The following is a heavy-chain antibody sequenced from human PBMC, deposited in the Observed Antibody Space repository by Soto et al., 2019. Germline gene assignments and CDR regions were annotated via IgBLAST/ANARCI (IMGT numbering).Heavy chain of an antibody. D-gene: IGHD2-2*01. CDR1: GFTFSNAW. CDR3: TTDQLLYYYYGMDV. V-gene: IGHV3-15*07. CDR2: IKSKTDGGTT. Sequence: GGSLRLSCAASGFTFSNAWMNWVRQAPGKGLEWVGRIKSKTDGGTTDYAAPVKGRFTIARDDSKNTLYLQMNSLKTEDTAVYYCTTDQLLYYYYGMDVWGQGTTVTVSS. J-gene: IGHJ6*02.